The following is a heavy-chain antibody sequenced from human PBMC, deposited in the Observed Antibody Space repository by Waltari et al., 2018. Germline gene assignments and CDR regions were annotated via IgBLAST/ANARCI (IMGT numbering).Heavy chain of an antibody. CDR2: IFHSGST. J-gene: IGHJ4*02. V-gene: IGHV4-38-2*02. D-gene: IGHD3-3*01. CDR1: GYYISSNYF. Sequence: QVELQESGPGLVKPSETLSLTCKVSGYYISSNYFWGWIRPPPGKGPGWIGSIFHSGSTYYNPSLKSRVTISVDTSKNQCSLKLIPLTAADTAVYYCARVAYSDFWSDYSSRPSFDYWGPGTLVTVSS. CDR3: ARVAYSDFWSDYSSRPSFDY.